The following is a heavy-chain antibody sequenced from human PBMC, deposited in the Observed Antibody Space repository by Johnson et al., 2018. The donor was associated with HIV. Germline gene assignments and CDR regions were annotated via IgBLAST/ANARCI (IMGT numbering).Heavy chain of an antibody. D-gene: IGHD3-10*01. V-gene: IGHV3-30*18. J-gene: IGHJ3*02. Sequence: QMQLVESGGGLVQPGGSLRLSCAASGFTFSSYGMHWVRQAPGKGLEWVAVISYDGNNKYSADSVKGRFTISRDNSKNTLYLQMNSLRVEDTAVYYCAKSTQASILRESGPYGAFDIWGQGTMVTVSS. CDR3: AKSTQASILRESGPYGAFDI. CDR2: ISYDGNNK. CDR1: GFTFSSYG.